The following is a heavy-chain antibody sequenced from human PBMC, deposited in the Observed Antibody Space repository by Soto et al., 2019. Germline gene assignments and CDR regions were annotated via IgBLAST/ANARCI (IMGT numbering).Heavy chain of an antibody. J-gene: IGHJ4*02. Sequence: QVQLVQSGAEVKKPGASVKICCKASGYTLTTYGLHWVRHAPGQGLEWMGWINPGNGDTKYSQKFQGRVTIIRDTSANIVYMELNSLRSEDTAVFYCARDDASSIDSWGQGTLVTVSS. V-gene: IGHV1-3*01. CDR3: ARDDASSIDS. CDR2: INPGNGDT. CDR1: GYTLTTYG. D-gene: IGHD6-13*01.